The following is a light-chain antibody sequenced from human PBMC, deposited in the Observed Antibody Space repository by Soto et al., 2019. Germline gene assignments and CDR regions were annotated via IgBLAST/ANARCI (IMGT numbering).Light chain of an antibody. CDR3: QQYGSSPRT. CDR2: GAS. Sequence: EIVLTQSPGTLSLSPGERATLSCRASQSVSGRYLAWYQQKPGQALRLLIYGASSRAPGIPDRFSVSGSGTDFTLTISRLEPGDFAVDYCQQYGSSPRTFGQGTKVEIK. V-gene: IGKV3-20*01. J-gene: IGKJ1*01. CDR1: QSVSGRY.